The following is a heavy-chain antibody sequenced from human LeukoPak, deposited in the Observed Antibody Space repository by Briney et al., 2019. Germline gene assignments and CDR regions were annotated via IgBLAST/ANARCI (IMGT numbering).Heavy chain of an antibody. CDR2: VYYSGST. CDR1: GGSISSYY. V-gene: IGHV4-59*01. CDR3: ARDLYYDSSGFDY. J-gene: IGHJ4*02. Sequence: PSETLSLTCTVSGGSISSYYWSWIRQPPGKGLEWIGYVYYSGSTNYNPSLKSRVYISVDTSKNQFSLKLRSVTAADTAVYYCARDLYYDSSGFDYWGQGTLVTVSS. D-gene: IGHD3-22*01.